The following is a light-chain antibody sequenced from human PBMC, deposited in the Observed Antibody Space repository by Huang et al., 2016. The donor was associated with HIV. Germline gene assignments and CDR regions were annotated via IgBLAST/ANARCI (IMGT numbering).Light chain of an antibody. J-gene: IGKJ3*01. CDR1: QSVSSY. Sequence: EIVLTQSPATLSLSPGERATLSCRASQSVSSYLAWYQQKPGQAPRLLIDAASNRATGIPARFSGSGSGTDFTLTISSLEPEDFAVYYCQQRSNWLFTFGPGTKVDIK. CDR2: AAS. V-gene: IGKV3-11*01. CDR3: QQRSNWLFT.